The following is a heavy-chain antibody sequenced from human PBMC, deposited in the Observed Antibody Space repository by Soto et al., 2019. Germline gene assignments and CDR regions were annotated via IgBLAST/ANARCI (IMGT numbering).Heavy chain of an antibody. J-gene: IGHJ4*02. D-gene: IGHD2-15*01. Sequence: QVQLQESGPGLVKPSETLSLTCPISGGSITSYFWHWIRQSPGQGLEWIGDTYYSGTVNYNPSLRSRVSISGDTSRNQLSLKVHSVTAADTAVYYCARSRSRFSFDFDYWGQGMLVTVSS. CDR2: TYYSGTV. CDR1: GGSITSYF. V-gene: IGHV4-59*01. CDR3: ARSRSRFSFDFDY.